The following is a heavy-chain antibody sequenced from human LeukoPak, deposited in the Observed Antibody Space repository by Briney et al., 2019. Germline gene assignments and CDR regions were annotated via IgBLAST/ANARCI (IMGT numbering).Heavy chain of an antibody. CDR3: ARDAVHQTTGGFDY. J-gene: IGHJ4*02. V-gene: IGHV3-53*01. D-gene: IGHD7-27*01. Sequence: GGSLRLSCAASGSTVSSNYMSWVRQAPGKGLEWVSVIYSGGSTYYADSVKGRFTISRDNSKNTLYLQMNSLRAEDTAVYYCARDAVHQTTGGFDYWGQGTLVTVSS. CDR1: GSTVSSNY. CDR2: IYSGGST.